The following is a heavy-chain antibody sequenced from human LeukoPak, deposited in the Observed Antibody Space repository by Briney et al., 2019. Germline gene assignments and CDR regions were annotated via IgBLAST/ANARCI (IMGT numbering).Heavy chain of an antibody. V-gene: IGHV4-4*09. Sequence: PSETLSLTCTVSGDSVSSGYWTWIRQSPGKGPEWIGYISDSGITDYNPSLKSRLTISVDTSNNQFSLNLNSVTAADTAVYYCAGRGHRYSRDWGQGILVTVSS. J-gene: IGHJ1*01. CDR3: AGRGHRYSRD. CDR2: ISDSGIT. CDR1: GDSVSSGY. D-gene: IGHD2-15*01.